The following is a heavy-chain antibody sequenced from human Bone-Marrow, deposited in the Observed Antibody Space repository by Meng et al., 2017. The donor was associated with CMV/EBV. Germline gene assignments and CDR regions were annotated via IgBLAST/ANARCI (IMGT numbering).Heavy chain of an antibody. D-gene: IGHD3-10*01. CDR2: ISGSGGST. CDR1: RFSFSSYS. Sequence: GGSLRLSCAASRFSFSSYSMSWVRQAPGKGLEWVSAISGSGGSTYYADSVKGRFTISRDNSKNTLYLKMNSLRAEDTAVYYCAKGSGYYYGSGSYLDYWGQGMLVTVSS. CDR3: AKGSGYYYGSGSYLDY. J-gene: IGHJ4*02. V-gene: IGHV3-23*01.